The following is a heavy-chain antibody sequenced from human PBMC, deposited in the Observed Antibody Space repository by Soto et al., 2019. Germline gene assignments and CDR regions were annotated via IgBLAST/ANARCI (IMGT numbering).Heavy chain of an antibody. J-gene: IGHJ4*02. CDR2: INSDGSRT. Sequence: GGSLRLSCAASGFTFSSYWMHWVRQAPGKGLVWVSRINSDGSRTTYADSVKGRFTISRDNAKNMLHLQMNSLRAEDTAVYYCARALTYYYDIDYWGQGALVTVSS. D-gene: IGHD3-22*01. V-gene: IGHV3-74*01. CDR1: GFTFSSYW. CDR3: ARALTYYYDIDY.